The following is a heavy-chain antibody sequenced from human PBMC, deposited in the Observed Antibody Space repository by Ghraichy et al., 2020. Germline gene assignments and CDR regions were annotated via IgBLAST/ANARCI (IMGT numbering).Heavy chain of an antibody. Sequence: GGSLRLSCAASGFTFSSYAMSWVRQAPGKGLEWVSSISGSNGNTYYADSVKGRFTISRDNSKNMVYLQMNSLRAEDTAVYYCARIIVSAGTDYWGQGTLGTVSS. CDR2: ISGSNGNT. CDR1: GFTFSSYA. CDR3: ARIIVSAGTDY. D-gene: IGHD6-13*01. V-gene: IGHV3-23*01. J-gene: IGHJ4*02.